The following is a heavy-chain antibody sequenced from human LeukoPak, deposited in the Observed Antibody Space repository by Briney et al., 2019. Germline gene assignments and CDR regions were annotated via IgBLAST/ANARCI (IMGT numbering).Heavy chain of an antibody. CDR3: AHSRVVGIDDFWSGYYETVWFDP. J-gene: IGHJ5*02. V-gene: IGHV2-5*02. Sequence: SGPTLVNPTQTLTLTCTFSGFSLSTSGVGVGWIRQPPGKALEWLALIYWDDDKRYSPSLKSRLTITKDTSKNQVVLTMTNMDPVDTATYYCAHSRVVGIDDFWSGYYETVWFDPWGQGTLFTVSS. CDR2: IYWDDDK. CDR1: GFSLSTSGVG. D-gene: IGHD3-3*01.